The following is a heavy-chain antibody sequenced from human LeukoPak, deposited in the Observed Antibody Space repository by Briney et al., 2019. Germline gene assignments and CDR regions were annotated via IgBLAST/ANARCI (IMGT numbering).Heavy chain of an antibody. D-gene: IGHD2-2*01. CDR3: AKGYCSSTNCKESFFDY. V-gene: IGHV3-23*01. J-gene: IGHJ4*02. Sequence: PGGSLRLSCAVSGFTFGSYWINWVRQAPGKGLEWVSTISASGGSTYYFVKGRFTISRDNSKNTLYLQMNSLRAEDTAVYYCAKGYCSSTNCKESFFDYWGQGTLVTVSS. CDR2: ISASGGST. CDR1: GFTFGSYW.